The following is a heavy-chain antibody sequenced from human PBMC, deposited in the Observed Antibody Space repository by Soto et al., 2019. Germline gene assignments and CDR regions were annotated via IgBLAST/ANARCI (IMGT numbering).Heavy chain of an antibody. V-gene: IGHV2-5*02. CDR3: AHSVVSGLGYYFDY. CDR1: GFSLSSTRVA. CDR2: IYWDDDK. Sequence: QITLKESGPTLVKPTQTLTLTCTFSGFSLSSTRVAVGWIRQPPGKALEWLALIYWDDDKRYSTFLKSRLTITKDTSKNQVVLTLTTMDPVDTATYYCAHSVVSGLGYYFDYWGQGTLVTVAS. D-gene: IGHD6-19*01. J-gene: IGHJ4*02.